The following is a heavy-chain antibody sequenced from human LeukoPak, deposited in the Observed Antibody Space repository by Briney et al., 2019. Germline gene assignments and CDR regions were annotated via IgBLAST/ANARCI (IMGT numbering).Heavy chain of an antibody. CDR3: ARDTLGVTARAFDI. D-gene: IGHD2-21*02. V-gene: IGHV4-4*07. Sequence: PSETLSPTCSVSGDSISTYYWSWIRQPAGKGLEWIGRISGSGTTDYNPSLKSRVTMSVDTSKNQFSLKLTSVTAADTAVYYCARDTLGVTARAFDIWGQGTLVTVSS. CDR1: GDSISTYY. CDR2: ISGSGTT. J-gene: IGHJ3*02.